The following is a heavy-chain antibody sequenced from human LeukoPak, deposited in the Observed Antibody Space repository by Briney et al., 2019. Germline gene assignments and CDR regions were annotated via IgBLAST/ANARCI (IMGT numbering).Heavy chain of an antibody. D-gene: IGHD3-10*01. J-gene: IGHJ4*02. V-gene: IGHV4-34*01. Sequence: SETLSLTCAVYGGSFSGYYWSWIRQPPGKGLEWIGEINHSGSTNYNPSLKSRVTISVDTSKNQFSLKLSSVTAADTAVYYCAIGSGRLVLFNYWGQGTLVTVSS. CDR3: AIGSGRLVLFNY. CDR1: GGSFSGYY. CDR2: INHSGST.